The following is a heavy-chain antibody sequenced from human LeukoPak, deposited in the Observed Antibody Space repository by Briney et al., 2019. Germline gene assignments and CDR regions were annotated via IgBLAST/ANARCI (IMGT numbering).Heavy chain of an antibody. D-gene: IGHD5-12*01. V-gene: IGHV3-23*01. CDR3: AKDRGGYDQNFDY. Sequence: PGGSLRLSCAASGFTFSSYAMSWVRQAPGKGLEWVSAISGSGGSTYYADSVKGRFTISRDNSKNTLYLRMNSLRAEDTAVYYCAKDRGGYDQNFDYWGQGTLVTVSS. CDR1: GFTFSSYA. CDR2: ISGSGGST. J-gene: IGHJ4*02.